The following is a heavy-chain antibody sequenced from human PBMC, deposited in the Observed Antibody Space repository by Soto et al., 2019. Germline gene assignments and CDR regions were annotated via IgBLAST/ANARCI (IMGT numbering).Heavy chain of an antibody. CDR2: VNWNSGSI. J-gene: IGHJ4*02. CDR3: AKETQANLGTGGFDY. D-gene: IGHD7-27*01. CDR1: GFMFDDYA. V-gene: IGHV3-9*01. Sequence: EVQLVESGGGVTQPGRSLRLSCAASGFMFDDYAMHWVRQAPGKGLEWVSGVNWNSGSIGYADSVKGRFTISRGNAKNAVYLQIDSLTTDDTAFYYCAKETQANLGTGGFDYWGQGTLVTVSS.